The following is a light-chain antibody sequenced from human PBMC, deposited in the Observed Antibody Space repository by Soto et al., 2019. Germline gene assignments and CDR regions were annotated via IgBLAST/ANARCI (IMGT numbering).Light chain of an antibody. J-gene: IGLJ2*01. Sequence: QSALTQPPSASGSPGQSVTISCTGTSSDVGAYIFVSWYQQHPGKAPKLMVYDVNRRPPGVPDRFFGSKSGNTASLTVSGLQAEDEADYYCWSYAGNTIFVFGGGTKLTVL. CDR1: SSDVGAYIF. CDR2: DVN. CDR3: WSYAGNTIFV. V-gene: IGLV2-8*01.